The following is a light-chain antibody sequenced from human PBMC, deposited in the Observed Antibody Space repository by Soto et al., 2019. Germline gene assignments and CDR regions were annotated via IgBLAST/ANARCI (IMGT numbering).Light chain of an antibody. J-gene: IGLJ1*01. Sequence: QSALTQPASVSGSPGQSITISCTGTTSDVGSYDLVSWCQQHPGKAPKIMIYEVSKRPSGDSNRFSGSKSGNTASLTISGLQAEDEADYYCCSYAGGRSPYVFGTGTKLTVL. CDR3: CSYAGGRSPYV. V-gene: IGLV2-23*02. CDR1: TSDVGSYDL. CDR2: EVS.